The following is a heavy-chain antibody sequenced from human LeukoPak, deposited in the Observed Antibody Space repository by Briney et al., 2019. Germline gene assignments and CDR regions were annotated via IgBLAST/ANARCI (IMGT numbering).Heavy chain of an antibody. Sequence: GGSLRLSCGAPGFTLRGYWVHGVRQVPGKGRGWVSRISGDGSDTRYADFVKGRFTISRDNAKNTVYLQMNSLRAEDTAGYFCARDVEDSRTGGLDCWGQGTLVTVSS. CDR1: GFTLRGYW. CDR2: ISGDGSDT. J-gene: IGHJ4*02. CDR3: ARDVEDSRTGGLDC. V-gene: IGHV3-74*01. D-gene: IGHD3-22*01.